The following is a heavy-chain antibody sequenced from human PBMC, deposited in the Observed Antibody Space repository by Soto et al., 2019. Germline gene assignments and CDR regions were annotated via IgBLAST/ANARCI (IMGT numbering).Heavy chain of an antibody. Sequence: ASVKVSCKASGFTFTSSAVQWVRQARGQRLEWIGWIVVGSGSTNYAQKFQERVTITRDMSTSTAYMELSSLRSEDTAVYYCAAGVLAYCSSTSCFSRSGYYYYYGMDVWGQGTTVTVSS. CDR1: GFTFTSSA. CDR3: AAGVLAYCSSTSCFSRSGYYYYYGMDV. D-gene: IGHD2-2*01. V-gene: IGHV1-58*01. J-gene: IGHJ6*02. CDR2: IVVGSGST.